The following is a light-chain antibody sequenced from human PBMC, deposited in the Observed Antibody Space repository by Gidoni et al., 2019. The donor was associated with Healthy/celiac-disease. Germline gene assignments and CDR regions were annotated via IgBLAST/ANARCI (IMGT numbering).Light chain of an antibody. Sequence: AIRITQSPSSLSASTGDRVTITCRASQGISSYLAWYQQKPGKAPKLLIYAASTLQSGDPSRFSGSGSGTDFTLTISCLQSEDFATYYCQQYYSYPLTFXGXTKVEIK. CDR3: QQYYSYPLT. CDR1: QGISSY. V-gene: IGKV1-8*01. J-gene: IGKJ4*01. CDR2: AAS.